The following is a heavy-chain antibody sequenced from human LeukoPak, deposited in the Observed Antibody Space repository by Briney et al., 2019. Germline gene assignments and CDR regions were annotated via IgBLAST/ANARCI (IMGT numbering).Heavy chain of an antibody. CDR1: GYTLTGYY. CDR2: INPNSGGT. V-gene: IGHV1-2*02. J-gene: IGHJ4*02. D-gene: IGHD3-22*01. CDR3: ARDRDDSNGYGWDY. Sequence: ASVKVSCKASGYTLTGYYLHWVRQAPGLGLEWMGWINPNSGGTSYAQKFQGRVTMTRDTSISTAYMELSRLRSDDTAVYYCARDRDDSNGYGWDYWGQGTLVTVSS.